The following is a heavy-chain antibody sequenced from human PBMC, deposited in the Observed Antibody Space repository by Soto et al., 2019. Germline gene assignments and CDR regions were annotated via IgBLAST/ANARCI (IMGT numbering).Heavy chain of an antibody. J-gene: IGHJ6*02. CDR3: ARDLGIVVVPAAILEYYYYGMDV. CDR1: GDSVSSNSAA. D-gene: IGHD2-2*02. Sequence: SQTLSLTCAISGDSVSSNSAAWNWIRQSPSRGLERLGRTYYRSKWYNDYAVSVKSRITINPDTSKNQFSLQLNSVTPEDTAVYYCARDLGIVVVPAAILEYYYYGMDVWGQGTTVTVSS. V-gene: IGHV6-1*01. CDR2: TYYRSKWYN.